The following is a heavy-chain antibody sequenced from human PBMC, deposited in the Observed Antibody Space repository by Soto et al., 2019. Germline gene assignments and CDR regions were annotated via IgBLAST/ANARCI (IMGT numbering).Heavy chain of an antibody. V-gene: IGHV3-74*01. CDR1: GFTISNYW. CDR3: VRTKARSTGWWGDYYGMDV. J-gene: IGHJ6*02. Sequence: GGSLRLSCVASGFTISNYWMHWVRQAPGKGLIWVSRISPDGSTTNYADSVKGRFTISRDNANNSLYLQMTRLTAGDTALYYCVRTKARSTGWWGDYYGMDVWGQGPMVTVSS. D-gene: IGHD6-19*01. CDR2: ISPDGSTT.